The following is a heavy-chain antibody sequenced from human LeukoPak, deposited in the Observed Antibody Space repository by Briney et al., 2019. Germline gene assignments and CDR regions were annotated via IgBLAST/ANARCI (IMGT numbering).Heavy chain of an antibody. CDR2: IVVGSGNT. J-gene: IGHJ6*02. Sequence: EASVKVSCKASGFTFTSSAMQWVRQARGQRLEWIGWIVVGSGNTNYAQKFQERVTITRDMSTSTAYMELSSLRSEDTAVYYCTIAPYCSGGSCYGMDVWGQGTTVTVSS. CDR1: GFTFTSSA. CDR3: TIAPYCSGGSCYGMDV. V-gene: IGHV1-58*02. D-gene: IGHD2-15*01.